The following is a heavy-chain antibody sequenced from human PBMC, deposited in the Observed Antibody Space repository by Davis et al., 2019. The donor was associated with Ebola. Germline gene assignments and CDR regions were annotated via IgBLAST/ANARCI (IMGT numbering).Heavy chain of an antibody. CDR3: AKDGFSHAGFDY. J-gene: IGHJ4*02. Sequence: GESLKISCAASGFTFSNYWMSWVRQAPGKGLEWVANIRPDGSEEQYVDSLKGRITISRDNAKNSLYLQMNSLRAEDTALYYCAKDGFSHAGFDYWGQGTLVTVSS. CDR1: GFTFSNYW. D-gene: IGHD3-10*01. CDR2: IRPDGSEE. V-gene: IGHV3-7*03.